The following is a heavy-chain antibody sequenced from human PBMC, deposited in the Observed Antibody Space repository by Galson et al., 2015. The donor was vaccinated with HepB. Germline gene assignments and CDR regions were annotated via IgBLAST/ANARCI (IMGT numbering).Heavy chain of an antibody. CDR3: VKDLFAGQSDY. J-gene: IGHJ4*02. Sequence: SLRLSCAASGFTFSNYAMTWVRQAPGKGLEWVSAIGSDFNTHYTDSVKGRFTISRDNSRNTLYLQMSGLRAEDTALYYCVKDLFAGQSDYWGQGTLVTVSS. D-gene: IGHD2-21*01. CDR1: GFTFSNYA. CDR2: IGSDFNT. V-gene: IGHV3-23*01.